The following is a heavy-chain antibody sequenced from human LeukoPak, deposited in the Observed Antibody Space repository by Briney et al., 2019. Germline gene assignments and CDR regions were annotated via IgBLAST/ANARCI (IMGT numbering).Heavy chain of an antibody. D-gene: IGHD3-22*01. CDR3: ASSHYYDSTRLYYFDY. CDR1: GFTFSTYA. Sequence: GGSLRLSCAASGFTFSTYAMSWVRQAPGKGLEWVSAISGSGGSTYYADSVKGRFTISRDNSKNTLCLQMNSLRAEDTAVYYCASSHYYDSTRLYYFDYWGQGTLVTVSS. J-gene: IGHJ4*02. V-gene: IGHV3-23*01. CDR2: ISGSGGST.